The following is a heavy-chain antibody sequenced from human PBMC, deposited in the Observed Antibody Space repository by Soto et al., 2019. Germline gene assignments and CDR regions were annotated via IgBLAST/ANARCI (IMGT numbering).Heavy chain of an antibody. CDR2: MFHSGST. CDR1: GASISDSHW. V-gene: IGHV4-4*02. D-gene: IGHD1-20*01. J-gene: IGHJ6*02. CDR3: AKNNDYDIDA. Sequence: QVQLQESGPGLVKPSGTLSLTCVVSGASISDSHWWTWVRQPPGKGLEWIGEMFHSGSTNYNPTLKSRVTISIDKSRDQFSLNMISVAAADMAVCYCAKNNDYDIDAWGQGTRVTVSS.